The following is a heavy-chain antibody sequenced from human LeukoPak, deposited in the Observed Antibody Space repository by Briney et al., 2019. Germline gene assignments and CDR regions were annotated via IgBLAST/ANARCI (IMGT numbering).Heavy chain of an antibody. CDR1: GGSFSGYY. Sequence: PSETLSLTCAVYGGSFSGYYWSWIRQPPGKGLEWIGEINPSGSTNYNPSPKSPVTISVDTSKNQCSLKLRSVTAADTAVYYCARARGVLLAVLDCWGQGTLVTVSS. CDR3: ARARGVLLAVLDC. J-gene: IGHJ4*02. CDR2: INPSGST. D-gene: IGHD3-10*01. V-gene: IGHV4-34*01.